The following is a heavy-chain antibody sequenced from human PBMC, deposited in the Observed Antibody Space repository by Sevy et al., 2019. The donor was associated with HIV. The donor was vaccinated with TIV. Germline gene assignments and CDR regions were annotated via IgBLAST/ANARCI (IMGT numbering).Heavy chain of an antibody. CDR3: ARDGGYSSGWYDY. V-gene: IGHV3-66*01. Sequence: GGSLRLSCAASGFTVSSNYMSWDRQAPGKGLEWVSVIYSGGTTYYADSVKGRFTISRDNSKNTLDLQMNSLRAEDTAVYYCARDGGYSSGWYDYWGQGTLVTVSS. CDR2: IYSGGTT. D-gene: IGHD6-19*01. J-gene: IGHJ4*02. CDR1: GFTVSSNY.